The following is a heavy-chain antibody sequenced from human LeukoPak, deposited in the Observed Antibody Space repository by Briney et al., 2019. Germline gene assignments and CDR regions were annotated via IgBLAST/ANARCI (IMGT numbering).Heavy chain of an antibody. CDR3: VTRDGVSSGFFNLDY. J-gene: IGHJ4*02. V-gene: IGHV7-4-1*02. D-gene: IGHD3-22*01. CDR2: INTNTGNP. Sequence: ASVKVSCKASGYAFTHYAMNWVRQAPGQGLEWMGWINTNTGNPTYAQGFTGRFVFSLDTSVSTAYLQISSLKAEDTAVYYCVTRDGVSSGFFNLDYWGQGTLVTVSS. CDR1: GYAFTHYA.